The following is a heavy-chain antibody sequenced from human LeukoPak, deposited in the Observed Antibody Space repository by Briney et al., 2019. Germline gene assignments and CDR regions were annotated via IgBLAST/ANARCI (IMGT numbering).Heavy chain of an antibody. CDR2: ISSSGNTI. J-gene: IGHJ5*02. CDR3: ARPQIAVAGIDWFDP. D-gene: IGHD6-19*01. Sequence: PGGSLRLSCTDSGFTFSSHDMNWVPQAPGKGLEWVSYISSSGNTIYYADSVKGRFTISRYNAKNSLYLQMNSLRDEDTAVYYCARPQIAVAGIDWFDPWGQGTLVTVSS. CDR1: GFTFSSHD. V-gene: IGHV3-48*03.